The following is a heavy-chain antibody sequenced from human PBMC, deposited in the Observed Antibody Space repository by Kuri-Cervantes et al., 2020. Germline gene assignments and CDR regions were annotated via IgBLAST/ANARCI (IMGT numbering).Heavy chain of an antibody. CDR2: LFAGGST. J-gene: IGHJ4*02. CDR1: GFTVSSYF. V-gene: IGHV3-66*02. D-gene: IGHD6-13*01. CDR3: ARDPTRSYSSTWYFDY. Sequence: GESLKISCAVSGFTVSSYFMAWVRQAPGKGLECASVLFAGGSTYYADSVKGRFTISRDNSKNTLYLQVNSLRAEDTAVYYCARDPTRSYSSTWYFDYWGQGTLVTVSS.